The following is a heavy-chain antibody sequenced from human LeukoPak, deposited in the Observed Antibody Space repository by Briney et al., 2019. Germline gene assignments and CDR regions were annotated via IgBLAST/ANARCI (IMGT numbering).Heavy chain of an antibody. D-gene: IGHD2-15*01. Sequence: RSSETLSLTCAVSGASVSSHYWSWIRQSPGKGLEWIGHIYHSGTTKYNPSFKSRVTISVDTPKSQFSLKLSSVTAADTAMYYCARLYCSGGSCYSGLGSADYWGQGTLVTVAS. CDR2: IYHSGTT. CDR1: GASVSSHY. J-gene: IGHJ4*02. V-gene: IGHV4-59*08. CDR3: ARLYCSGGSCYSGLGSADY.